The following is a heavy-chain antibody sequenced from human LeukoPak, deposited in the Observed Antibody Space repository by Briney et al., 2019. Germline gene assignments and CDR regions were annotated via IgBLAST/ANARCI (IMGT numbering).Heavy chain of an antibody. V-gene: IGHV4-31*03. J-gene: IGHJ4*02. CDR1: GGSISSGGYS. Sequence: PSETLSLTCTVSGGSISSGGYSWSWIRQHPGKGLEWIGYIYYSGSTYYNPSLKSRVTISVDTSKNQFSLKLSSVTAADTAVYYCARAHYDFWSGYYYQGGYFDYWGQGTLVTVSS. D-gene: IGHD3-3*01. CDR2: IYYSGST. CDR3: ARAHYDFWSGYYYQGGYFDY.